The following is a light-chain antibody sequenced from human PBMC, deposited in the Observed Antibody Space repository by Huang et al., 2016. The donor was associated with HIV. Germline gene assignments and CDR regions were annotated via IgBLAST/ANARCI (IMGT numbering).Light chain of an antibody. Sequence: EIVMTQSPATLSVSPGERATLSCRASQSISSNLAWYQQRPAQAPSLLIFGASAGATGIPARFTGRGAGTEFTLTISSLQSEDFAVYYCQQYNDWPPLLTFGPGTKVDFK. CDR2: GAS. J-gene: IGKJ3*01. V-gene: IGKV3-15*01. CDR3: QQYNDWPPLLT. CDR1: QSISSN.